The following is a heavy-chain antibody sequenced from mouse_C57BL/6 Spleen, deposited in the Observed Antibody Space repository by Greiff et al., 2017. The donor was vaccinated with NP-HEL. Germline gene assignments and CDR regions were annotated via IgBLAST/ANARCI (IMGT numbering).Heavy chain of an antibody. D-gene: IGHD1-1*01. CDR2: IHPNSGST. V-gene: IGHV1-64*01. Sequence: QVQLQQPGAELVKPGASVKLSCKASGYTFTSYWMHWVKQRPGQGLEWIGMIHPNSGSTNYNEKFKSKATLTVDKSSSTAYMQLSSLTSEDSAVYYCATNYYGSSYVVLYAMDYWGQGTSVTVSS. J-gene: IGHJ4*01. CDR1: GYTFTSYW. CDR3: ATNYYGSSYVVLYAMDY.